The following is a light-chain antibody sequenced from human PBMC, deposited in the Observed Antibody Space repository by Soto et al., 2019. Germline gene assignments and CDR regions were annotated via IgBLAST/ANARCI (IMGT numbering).Light chain of an antibody. V-gene: IGKV1D-12*01. J-gene: IGKJ5*01. CDR2: DAS. CDR1: QGISRW. CDR3: QQADTFPIT. Sequence: DIQMTQSPSSVSASVGDTVTITCRASQGISRWLAWYQQKLGKAPKLLIYDASSLQSGVPSRFSGSGFGTDFTLTISSLQPEDSAIYYCQQADTFPITFGQGTRLEIK.